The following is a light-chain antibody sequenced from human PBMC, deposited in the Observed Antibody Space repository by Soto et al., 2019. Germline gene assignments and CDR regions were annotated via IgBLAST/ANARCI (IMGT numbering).Light chain of an antibody. CDR1: QSISSW. CDR2: DAS. J-gene: IGKJ1*01. V-gene: IGKV1-5*01. CDR3: QQYNSYSPT. Sequence: DIQMTESPSTLSAAVGDRVTITGRASQSISSWLAWYKQKPGKAPKLLIYDASSLESGVPSRFSGSGSGTEFTLTISSLEPDDFETYYCQQYNSYSPTFGQGTKVDIK.